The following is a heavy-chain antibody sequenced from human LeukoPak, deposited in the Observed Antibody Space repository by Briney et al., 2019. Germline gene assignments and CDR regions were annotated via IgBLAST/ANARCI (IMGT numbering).Heavy chain of an antibody. D-gene: IGHD3-22*01. CDR1: GYSFTSYW. J-gene: IGHJ4*02. V-gene: IGHV5-51*01. CDR2: IYPGDSDT. Sequence: GESLKISYKGSGYSFTSYWIGWVRQMPGKGLEWMGIIYPGDSDTRYSPSFQGQVTISADKSISTAYLQWSSLKASDTAMYYCARPVTYYYDSSGYSPYYFDYWGQGTLVTVSS. CDR3: ARPVTYYYDSSGYSPYYFDY.